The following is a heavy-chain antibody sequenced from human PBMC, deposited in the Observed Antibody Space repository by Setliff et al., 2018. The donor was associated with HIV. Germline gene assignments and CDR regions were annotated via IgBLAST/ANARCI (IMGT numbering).Heavy chain of an antibody. Sequence: SETLSLTCAVYGGSVSGHYWGWFRQPPGKGLEWIGSIYHSGNTYYNPSLKSRVIISVDMSKNQFSLKLTSVTAADTAVFYCARSVMTTTNYFDYWGPGTLVTVSS. V-gene: IGHV4-38-2*01. D-gene: IGHD4-4*01. CDR2: IYHSGNT. J-gene: IGHJ4*02. CDR1: GGSVSGHY. CDR3: ARSVMTTTNYFDY.